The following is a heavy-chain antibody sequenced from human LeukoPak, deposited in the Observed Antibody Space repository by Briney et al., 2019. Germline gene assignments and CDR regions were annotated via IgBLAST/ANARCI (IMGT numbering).Heavy chain of an antibody. V-gene: IGHV1-2*02. D-gene: IGHD4-17*01. CDR1: GYTFTGYY. CDR3: ARGRIYGDSPNWFDP. Sequence: ASVKVSCKASGYTFTGYYMHWARQAPGQGLEWMGWINPNSGGTNYAQKFQGRVTMTRDTSISTAYMELSRLRSDDTAVYYCARGRIYGDSPNWFDPWGQGTLVTVSS. CDR2: INPNSGGT. J-gene: IGHJ5*02.